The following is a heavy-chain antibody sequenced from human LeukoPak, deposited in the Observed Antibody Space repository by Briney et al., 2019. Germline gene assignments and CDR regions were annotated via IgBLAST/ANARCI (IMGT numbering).Heavy chain of an antibody. Sequence: PGGSLRLSCAASGFTFSSYSMDWVRQAPGKGLEWVSSVSGSSTYMYYRDSVKGRFTISRVNAKNSLYLQMNSLRAEDTAVYYCARSPQWELPDYWGQGTLVTVSS. CDR3: ARSPQWELPDY. V-gene: IGHV3-21*01. CDR1: GFTFSSYS. J-gene: IGHJ4*02. D-gene: IGHD1-26*01. CDR2: VSGSSTYM.